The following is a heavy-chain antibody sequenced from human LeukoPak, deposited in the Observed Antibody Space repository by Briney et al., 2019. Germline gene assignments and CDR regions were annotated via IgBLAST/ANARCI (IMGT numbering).Heavy chain of an antibody. V-gene: IGHV4-61*05. CDR2: TYYSGST. D-gene: IGHD3-10*01. CDR3: ARGGYVLLWFGESDNWFDP. J-gene: IGHJ5*02. Sequence: SETLSLTCTVSGGSISSSSYYWGWIRQPPGKGLEWIGYTYYSGSTNYNPSLKSRVTISVDTSKNQFSLKLSSVTAADTAVYYCARGGYVLLWFGESDNWFDPWGQGTLVTVSS. CDR1: GGSISSSSYY.